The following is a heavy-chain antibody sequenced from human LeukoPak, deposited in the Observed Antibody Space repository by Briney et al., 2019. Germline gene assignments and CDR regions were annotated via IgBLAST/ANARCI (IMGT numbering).Heavy chain of an antibody. CDR2: ISASGGST. CDR1: GFTFSSYA. D-gene: IGHD4-17*01. CDR3: AKDPNGDYVGAFDM. Sequence: GGSLRLSCAVSGFTFSSYAMSWVRQAPGRGLEWVSGISASGGSTYYADSVKGRFTIFRDNSKNTLNLRMNSLRAEDTAVYYCAKDPNGDYVGAFDMRGQGTLVTVSS. V-gene: IGHV3-23*01. J-gene: IGHJ3*02.